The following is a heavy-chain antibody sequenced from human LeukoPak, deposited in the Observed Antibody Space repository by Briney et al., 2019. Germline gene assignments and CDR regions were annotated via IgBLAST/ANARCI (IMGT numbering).Heavy chain of an antibody. CDR2: IHVGNGNT. D-gene: IGHD3-9*01. Sequence: GASVKVSCKASRYPFTSYAMHWVRQAPGQRLEWMGWIHVGNGNTEYSQKFQGRVTITRDTPATTTYMELSSLRSEDTAVYYCARDPPGYDILTGYYYYYGMDVWGQGTTVTVSS. J-gene: IGHJ6*02. CDR1: RYPFTSYA. CDR3: ARDPPGYDILTGYYYYYGMDV. V-gene: IGHV1-3*01.